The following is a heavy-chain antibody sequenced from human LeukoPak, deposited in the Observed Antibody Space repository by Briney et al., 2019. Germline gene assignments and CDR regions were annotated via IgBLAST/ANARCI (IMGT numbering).Heavy chain of an antibody. CDR2: ISSGSTYM. CDR1: GFTFSSSA. D-gene: IGHD6-6*01. Sequence: PGGSLRLSCAASGFTFSSSAMSWVRQAPGKGLEWVSSISSGSTYMYYADSVKGRFTISRDNAQNSMYLQMNSLRAEDTAVYYCGRVGGRSKAAKGDAFDIWGQGTMVVVSS. CDR3: GRVGGRSKAAKGDAFDI. J-gene: IGHJ3*02. V-gene: IGHV3-21*01.